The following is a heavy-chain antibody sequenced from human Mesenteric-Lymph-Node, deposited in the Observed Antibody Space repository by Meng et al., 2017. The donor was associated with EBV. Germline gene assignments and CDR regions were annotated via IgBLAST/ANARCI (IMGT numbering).Heavy chain of an antibody. CDR3: ARSGGDYDRGWFDP. CDR1: GYAFTSYD. J-gene: IGHJ5*02. Sequence: QGQVVQSGAEVKKPGASGKVSCKASGYAFTSYDINWVRQATGQGLEWMGWMNPNSGNTGYAQKFQGRLTMTWNTSISTAYMELSSLRSEDTAVYYCARSGGDYDRGWFDPWGQGTLVTVSS. D-gene: IGHD2-21*02. V-gene: IGHV1-8*01. CDR2: MNPNSGNT.